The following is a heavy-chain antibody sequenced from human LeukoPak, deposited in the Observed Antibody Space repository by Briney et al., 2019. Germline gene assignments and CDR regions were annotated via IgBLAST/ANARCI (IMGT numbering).Heavy chain of an antibody. D-gene: IGHD3-3*01. CDR2: IIPILGIA. Sequence: SVKVSCKASGGTFSSYAISWVRQAPGQGLEWMGRIIPILGIANYAQKFQGRVTITADKSTSTAYMELSSLRSEDTAVYYCAKISQLDYDFWSGYYTGGYLDYWGQGTLVTVSS. CDR3: AKISQLDYDFWSGYYTGGYLDY. J-gene: IGHJ4*02. CDR1: GGTFSSYA. V-gene: IGHV1-69*04.